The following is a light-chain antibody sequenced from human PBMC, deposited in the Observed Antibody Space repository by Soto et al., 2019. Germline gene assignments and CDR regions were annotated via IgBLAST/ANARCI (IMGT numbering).Light chain of an antibody. CDR2: DAS. CDR3: QQRSNWPRPSLT. CDR1: QSVSSY. Sequence: EIVLTQSPATLSLSPGERATLSCRASQSVSSYLAWYQQKPGQAPRLLIYDASNRATGIPARFSGSGSGTDFPLTISSLEPEDFAVYYCQQRSNWPRPSLTFGGGTKVEIK. J-gene: IGKJ4*01. V-gene: IGKV3-11*01.